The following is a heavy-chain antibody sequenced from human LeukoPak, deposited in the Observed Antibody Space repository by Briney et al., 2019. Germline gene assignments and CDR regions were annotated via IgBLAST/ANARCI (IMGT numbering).Heavy chain of an antibody. CDR3: ARHESDSSSAAFDS. CDR2: IHHSGHT. J-gene: IGHJ3*01. CDR1: GGSFSGYF. Sequence: PSETLSLTCAVHGGSFSGYFWSWIRQPPGKELEYIGEIHHSGHTTYNPSLKSRVTISVDTSTNHFSLSMISVTAADTAVYYCARHESDSSSAAFDSWGQGTTVIVSS. D-gene: IGHD6-6*01. V-gene: IGHV4-34*01.